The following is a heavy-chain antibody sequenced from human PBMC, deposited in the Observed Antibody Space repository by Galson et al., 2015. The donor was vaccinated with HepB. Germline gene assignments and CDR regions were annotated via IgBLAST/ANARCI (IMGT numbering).Heavy chain of an antibody. CDR2: IKQDGSEK. Sequence: SLRLSCAASGFTFSSYWMSWVRQAPGKGLEWVANIKQDGSEKYYVDSVKGRFTISRDNAKNSLYLQMNSLRAEDTAVYYCAREVRGDHGAFDIWGQGTMVTVSS. CDR1: GFTFSSYW. CDR3: AREVRGDHGAFDI. D-gene: IGHD3-16*01. J-gene: IGHJ3*02. V-gene: IGHV3-7*03.